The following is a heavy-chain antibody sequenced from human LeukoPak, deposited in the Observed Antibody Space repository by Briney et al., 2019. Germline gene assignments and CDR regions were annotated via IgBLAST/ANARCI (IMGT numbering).Heavy chain of an antibody. CDR1: GFTFSSYA. CDR3: ARDRETAMVSDYSYGMDV. J-gene: IGHJ6*02. Sequence: GRSLRLSCAASGFTFSSYAMHWVRQAPGKGLEWVAVISYDGSNKYYADSAKGRFTISRDNAKNSLYLQMNSLRVEDTAVYYCARDRETAMVSDYSYGMDVWGQGTTVTVS. V-gene: IGHV3-30-3*01. CDR2: ISYDGSNK. D-gene: IGHD5-18*01.